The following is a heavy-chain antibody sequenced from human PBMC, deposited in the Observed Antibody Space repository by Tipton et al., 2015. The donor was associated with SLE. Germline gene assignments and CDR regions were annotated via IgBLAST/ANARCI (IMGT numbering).Heavy chain of an antibody. CDR3: ARVGARGAFDI. CDR1: GFTFSSYE. CDR2: ISSSGSRI. V-gene: IGHV3-48*03. Sequence: AVSGFTFSSYEMNWVRQAPGKGLEWVSKISSSGSRIYYGDSVKGRFTISRDNAKNSLYLQMNSPRVEDMAVYYCARVGARGAFDIWGQGIMVTVSS. J-gene: IGHJ3*02.